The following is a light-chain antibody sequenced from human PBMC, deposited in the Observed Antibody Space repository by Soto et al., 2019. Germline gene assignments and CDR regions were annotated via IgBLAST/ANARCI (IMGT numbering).Light chain of an antibody. V-gene: IGLV2-18*02. CDR2: EVS. CDR1: SSDVGNYNR. Sequence: QSVLTQPPSVSGSPGQSVTISCTGTSSDVGNYNRVSWYQQPPGTAPKVIIYEVSNRPSGVPDRFSGSKSGNTASLTISGLQAGDEADYYCSSYTSSSTYVFGTGTKLTVL. CDR3: SSYTSSSTYV. J-gene: IGLJ1*01.